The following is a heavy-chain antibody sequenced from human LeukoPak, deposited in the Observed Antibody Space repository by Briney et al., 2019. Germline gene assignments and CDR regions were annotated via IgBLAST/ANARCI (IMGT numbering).Heavy chain of an antibody. D-gene: IGHD3-16*02. J-gene: IGHJ4*02. CDR2: TYYRSKWYN. Sequence: SQTLSLTCAISGDSVSSNSAAWNWIRQSPSRGLEWLGRTYYRSKWYNDYEVSVKSRITINPDTSKNQFSLQLNSVTPEDTAVYYCARAPFMITFGGVIAPFDYWGQGTLVTVSS. CDR3: ARAPFMITFGGVIAPFDY. CDR1: GDSVSSNSAA. V-gene: IGHV6-1*01.